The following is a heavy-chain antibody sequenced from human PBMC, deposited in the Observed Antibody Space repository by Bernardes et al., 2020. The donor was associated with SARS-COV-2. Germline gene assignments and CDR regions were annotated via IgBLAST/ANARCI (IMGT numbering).Heavy chain of an antibody. J-gene: IGHJ5*02. CDR3: ARGGYSYGRLRYNWFDP. CDR1: GGTFSSYA. Sequence: SVKVSCKASGGTFSSYAISWVRQAPGQGLEWMGGIIPIFGTANYAQKFQGRVTITADESTSTAYMELSSLRSEDTAVYYCARGGYSYGRLRYNWFDPWGQGTLVTVSS. CDR2: IIPIFGTA. V-gene: IGHV1-69*13. D-gene: IGHD5-18*01.